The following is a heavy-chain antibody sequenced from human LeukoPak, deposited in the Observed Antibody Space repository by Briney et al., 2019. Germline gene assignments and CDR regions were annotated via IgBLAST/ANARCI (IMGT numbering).Heavy chain of an antibody. J-gene: IGHJ4*02. CDR1: GFTFSSSW. CDR3: ARYGLTAALDF. CDR2: IKPDGSEK. Sequence: GSLRLSCAASGFTFSSSWMSWVRQAPGKGLEWVANIKPDGSEKFHVDSVKGRFTISRDNSKSSLSLQMNSLRAEDTAVYYCARYGLTAALDFWGQGTLVTVSS. D-gene: IGHD2-21*02. V-gene: IGHV3-7*01.